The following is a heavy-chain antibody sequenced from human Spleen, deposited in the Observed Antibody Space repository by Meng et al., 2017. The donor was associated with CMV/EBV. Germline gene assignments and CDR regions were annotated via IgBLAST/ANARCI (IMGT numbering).Heavy chain of an antibody. V-gene: IGHV4-61*08. D-gene: IGHD3-3*01. CDR2: IYYTGST. CDR3: ARGRDFGVVTPGY. CDR1: GGSIDSGGYY. Sequence: GSLRLSCTISGGSIDSGGYYWTWLRQPPGKGLEWIGYIYYTGSTNYNPSLKSRVTISVDTSKNQFSLKLSSVTAADTAVYYCARGRDFGVVTPGYWGQGILVTVSS. J-gene: IGHJ4*02.